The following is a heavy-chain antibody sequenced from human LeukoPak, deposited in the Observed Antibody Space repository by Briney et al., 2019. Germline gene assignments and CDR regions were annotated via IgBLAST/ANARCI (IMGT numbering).Heavy chain of an antibody. CDR1: GDSISNYY. CDR2: IYTSGST. J-gene: IGHJ3*02. Sequence: SETLSLTCTVSGDSISNYYWSWIRQPAGKGLEWIGRIYTSGSTNYNPSLKGRVTMSVDTSKNQFSLKLSSVTAADTAVYYCARDPGYHDAFDIWGQGTMVTVSS. V-gene: IGHV4-4*07. CDR3: ARDPGYHDAFDI. D-gene: IGHD6-13*01.